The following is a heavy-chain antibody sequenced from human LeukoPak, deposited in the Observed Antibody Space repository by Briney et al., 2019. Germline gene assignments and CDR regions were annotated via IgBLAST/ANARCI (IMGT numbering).Heavy chain of an antibody. J-gene: IGHJ5*02. V-gene: IGHV4-59*01. D-gene: IGHD3-22*01. Sequence: TSETLSLTCTVSGGSINNYYWTWIRQPPGKGLEWIGHIYYSGSTDYNPSLKSRVTLSVDTSKNQFSLKLSSVTAADTAVYYCAGVGYYDGSGFSPRHNWFDPWGQGTLVTVSS. CDR1: GGSINNYY. CDR2: IYYSGST. CDR3: AGVGYYDGSGFSPRHNWFDP.